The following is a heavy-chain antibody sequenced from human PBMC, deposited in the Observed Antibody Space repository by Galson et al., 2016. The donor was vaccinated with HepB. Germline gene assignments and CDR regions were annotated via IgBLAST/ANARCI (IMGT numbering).Heavy chain of an antibody. CDR2: IRGSGSST. D-gene: IGHD5/OR15-5a*01. Sequence: SLRLSCAASGFTFSNYAISWVRQAPGKGLEWVSAIRGSGSSTYYADSVKGRFTLSRDNSNNTVFLQMNSLRAEDTAIYYCAKDHEGQRRPTASCLYYWGQGTLVTVSS. CDR3: AKDHEGQRRPTASCLYY. CDR1: GFTFSNYA. J-gene: IGHJ4*02. V-gene: IGHV3-23*01.